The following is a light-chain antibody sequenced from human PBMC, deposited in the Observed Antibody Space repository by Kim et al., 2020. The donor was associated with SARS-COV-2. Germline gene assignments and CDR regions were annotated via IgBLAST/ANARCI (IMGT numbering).Light chain of an antibody. CDR3: QGWDNRSDLGV. CDR1: KLSSKD. Sequence: APGGTARITCWGNKLSSKDVPCSQQKPGQPPVLVIYSDAARPSGIPERFSCSNSGNTATLTITRVEVGDEADYYCQGWDNRSDLGVFGGGTQLTIL. J-gene: IGLJ3*02. CDR2: SDA. V-gene: IGLV3-21*04.